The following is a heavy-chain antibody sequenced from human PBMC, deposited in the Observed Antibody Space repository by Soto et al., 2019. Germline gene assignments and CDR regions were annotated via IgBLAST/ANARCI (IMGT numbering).Heavy chain of an antibody. CDR1: GFSFASFA. CDR2: IVGSDAKT. V-gene: IGHV3-23*01. D-gene: IGHD5-12*01. J-gene: IGHJ4*02. Sequence: GGSLRLSCTTSGFSFASFALTCVRQAPGQGLEWVATIVGSDAKTHYADAVKGRFSISRDTSRNTVYQQMNNLRADDTAIYYCAKWTYLDFWGQGTRVTVSS. CDR3: AKWTYLDF.